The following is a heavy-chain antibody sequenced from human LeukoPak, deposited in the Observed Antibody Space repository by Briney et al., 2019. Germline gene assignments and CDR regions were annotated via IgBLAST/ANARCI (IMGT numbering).Heavy chain of an antibody. CDR3: ARDQGGGTFDF. J-gene: IGHJ3*01. CDR1: GFTFSAYW. D-gene: IGHD3-16*01. CDR2: IKQDGSEK. V-gene: IGHV3-7*01. Sequence: GGSLRLSCAASGFTFSAYWMNWVRQAPGKGLEWVANIKQDGSEKYYVDSVKGRFTISRDNAKNSLYLQMHSLRAEDTAIYYCARDQGGGTFDFWGQGIMVTVSS.